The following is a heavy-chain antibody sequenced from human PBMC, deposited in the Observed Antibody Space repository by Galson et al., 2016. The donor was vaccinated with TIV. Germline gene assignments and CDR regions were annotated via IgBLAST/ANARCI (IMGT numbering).Heavy chain of an antibody. CDR3: ARAASMANHYYYGMDL. CDR1: GGTFSNFA. D-gene: IGHD2/OR15-2a*01. CDR2: IIPMSGAS. J-gene: IGHJ6*02. Sequence: SVKVSCKASGGTFSNFAISWVRQALGQGLEWIGGIIPMSGASKYAQRFQGRVTMTTDESTRTADMELSSLRSDDTAVYYCARAASMANHYYYGMDLWGQGTTVIVSS. V-gene: IGHV1-69*05.